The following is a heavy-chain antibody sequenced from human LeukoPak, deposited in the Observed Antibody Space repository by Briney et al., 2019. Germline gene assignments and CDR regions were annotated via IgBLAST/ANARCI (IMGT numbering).Heavy chain of an antibody. CDR2: ISGSGGST. D-gene: IGHD3-10*01. CDR1: GFTLSSYA. CDR3: AKDQRGSGFYFDY. J-gene: IGHJ4*02. V-gene: IGHV3-23*01. Sequence: GGSLRLSCAASGFTLSSYAMSWVRQAPGKGLEWVSAISGSGGSTYYADSVKGRFTISRDNSKNTLYLQMNSLRAEDTAVYYCAKDQRGSGFYFDYWGQGTLVTVSS.